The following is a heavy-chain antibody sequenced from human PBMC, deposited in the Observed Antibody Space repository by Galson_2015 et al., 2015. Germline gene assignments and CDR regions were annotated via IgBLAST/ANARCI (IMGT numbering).Heavy chain of an antibody. D-gene: IGHD2-2*01. CDR2: IKSKTDGGTT. Sequence: SLRLSCAASGFTFSNAWMSWVRQAPGKGLEWVGRIKSKTDGGTTDYAAPVKGRFTISRDDSKNTLYLQMNSLKTEDTAVYYCTTGRRVVPAARRRLDYWGQGTLVTVSS. V-gene: IGHV3-15*01. CDR1: GFTFSNAW. J-gene: IGHJ4*02. CDR3: TTGRRVVPAARRRLDY.